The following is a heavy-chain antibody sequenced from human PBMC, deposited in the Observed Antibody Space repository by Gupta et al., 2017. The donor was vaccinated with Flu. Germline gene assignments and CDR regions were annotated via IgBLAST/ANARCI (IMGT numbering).Heavy chain of an antibody. Sequence: RQPPGKGLEWIGEINHSRSTNYNPTLKSRVTISVDTSKNQFSLKLSSVTAADTAVYYCARGGKTPKRAFMDVWGQGTTVTVSS. CDR3: ARGGKTPKRAFMDV. CDR2: INHSRST. V-gene: IGHV4-34*01. J-gene: IGHJ6*02.